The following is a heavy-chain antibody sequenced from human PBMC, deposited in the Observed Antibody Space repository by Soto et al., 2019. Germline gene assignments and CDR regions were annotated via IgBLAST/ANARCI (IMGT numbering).Heavy chain of an antibody. J-gene: IGHJ5*02. D-gene: IGHD3-10*01. Sequence: ASVKVSCKASGYTFTSYNMHWVRQAPGQGLEWMGIINPSGGSTSYAQKFQGRVTVTRDTSTSTVYMELGSLGSEDTAVYYCARSHYSSGSYYETSWGQGTLVTVSS. CDR2: INPSGGST. CDR3: ARSHYSSGSYYETS. CDR1: GYTFTSYN. V-gene: IGHV1-46*01.